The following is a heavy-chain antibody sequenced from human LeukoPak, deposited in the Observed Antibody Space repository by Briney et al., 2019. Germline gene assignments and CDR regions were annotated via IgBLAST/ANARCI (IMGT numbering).Heavy chain of an antibody. CDR2: ISYDGSNK. J-gene: IGHJ4*02. Sequence: GRSLRLSCAASGFTFSSYAMHWVRQAPGKGLEWVAVISYDGSNKYYADSVKGRFTISRDNSKNTLYLQMNSLRAEDTAMYYCARDTYCSSTSCYNSGVLDYWGQGTLVTVSS. CDR3: ARDTYCSSTSCYNSGVLDY. D-gene: IGHD2-2*02. CDR1: GFTFSSYA. V-gene: IGHV3-30*01.